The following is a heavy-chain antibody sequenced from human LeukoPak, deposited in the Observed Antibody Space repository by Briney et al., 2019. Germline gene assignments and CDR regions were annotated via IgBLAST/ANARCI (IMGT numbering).Heavy chain of an antibody. CDR3: AKTPPEGYDILTGYYIRPYFDY. CDR1: GFTFSMYA. D-gene: IGHD3-9*01. CDR2: ISGSGGST. V-gene: IGHV3-23*01. Sequence: PGRSLRLSCAASGFTFSMYAMSWVRQAPGKGLEWVSAISGSGGSTYYADSVKGRFTISRDNSKNTLYLQMNSLRAEDTAVYYCAKTPPEGYDILTGYYIRPYFDYWGQGTLVTVSS. J-gene: IGHJ4*02.